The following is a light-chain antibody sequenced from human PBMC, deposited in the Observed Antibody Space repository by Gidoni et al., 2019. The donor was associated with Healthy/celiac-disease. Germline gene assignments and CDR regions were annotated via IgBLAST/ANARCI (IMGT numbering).Light chain of an antibody. J-gene: IGKJ4*01. CDR1: QSVSSSY. V-gene: IGKV3D-7*01. Sequence: PGERVTLSCRASQSVSSSYLTWYQQKPGQAPRLLIYGASTRATSIPARFSGSGSGTDFTLTISSLQPEDFAVYYCQQDYNLPPFXGXTKVEIK. CDR3: QQDYNLPP. CDR2: GAS.